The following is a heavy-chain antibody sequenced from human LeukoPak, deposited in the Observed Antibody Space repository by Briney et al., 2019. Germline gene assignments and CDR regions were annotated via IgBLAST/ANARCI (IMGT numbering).Heavy chain of an antibody. J-gene: IGHJ4*02. Sequence: GGSLRLSCVASGFTFRNYAISWVRQAPGKGLEWVSAISGSGTTTYYADSVEGRFTISRDNAKNSLYLQMNSLRDEDTAVYYCARGASGYYYDSSGWKYWGQGTLVTVSS. CDR2: ISGSGTTT. CDR3: ARGASGYYYDSSGWKY. V-gene: IGHV3-23*01. D-gene: IGHD3-22*01. CDR1: GFTFRNYA.